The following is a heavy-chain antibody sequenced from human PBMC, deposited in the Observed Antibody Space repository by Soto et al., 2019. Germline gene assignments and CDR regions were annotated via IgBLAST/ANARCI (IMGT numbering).Heavy chain of an antibody. J-gene: IGHJ4*02. CDR2: ISYDGSNK. V-gene: IGHV3-30-3*01. CDR3: ARDRPEFDY. Sequence: QVQLVESGGGVVQPGRSLRLSCTASGFAFSSYGIHWVRQAPGKGLEWVAVISYDGSNKYYADSVKGRFTVSRDNSKNTLYLHMDSLRAEDTAVYYCARDRPEFDYWGQGTLVTISS. CDR1: GFAFSSYG.